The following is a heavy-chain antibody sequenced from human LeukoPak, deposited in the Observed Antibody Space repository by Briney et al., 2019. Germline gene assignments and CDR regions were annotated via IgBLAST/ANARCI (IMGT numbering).Heavy chain of an antibody. CDR1: GGSISSGGYS. V-gene: IGHV4-30-2*01. CDR3: ARSPELREGYFDY. Sequence: PSETLSLTCAVSGGSISSGGYSWSWIRQPPGKGLEWIGYIYHSGSTYYNPSLKSRVTISVDRSKNQFSLKLSSVTAADTAVYYCARSPELREGYFDYWGQGTLVTVSS. CDR2: IYHSGST. D-gene: IGHD1-7*01. J-gene: IGHJ4*02.